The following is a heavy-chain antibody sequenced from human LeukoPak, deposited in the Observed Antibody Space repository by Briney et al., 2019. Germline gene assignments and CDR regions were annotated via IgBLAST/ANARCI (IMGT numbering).Heavy chain of an antibody. CDR3: ARHPRYCTSTTCYLDY. J-gene: IGHJ4*02. D-gene: IGHD2-2*01. Sequence: GESLETLLRGSGYNFSSYWNAWVRQMPGKGLEWMGIIYPGDSDTRYSPSFQGQVTISADKSISTAYLQWSSLKASDTAMYYCARHPRYCTSTTCYLDYWGQGTLVTVSS. V-gene: IGHV5-51*01. CDR2: IYPGDSDT. CDR1: GYNFSSYW.